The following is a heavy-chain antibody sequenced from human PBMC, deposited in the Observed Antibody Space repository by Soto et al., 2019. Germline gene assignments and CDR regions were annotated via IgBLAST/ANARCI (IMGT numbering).Heavy chain of an antibody. CDR1: GCAISSGGYF. CDR2: IFYSETT. J-gene: IGHJ4*02. V-gene: IGHV4-31*03. Sequence: QLQLQESGPGLVKPSQTLALTRTVPGCAISSGGYFWSWIRQPPGKRFEWIGNIFYSETTYYNPSLKSRGPISVDTSKNQFSLNLISVTAADTAVSFCARGVLYWGQGTLVSVSS. D-gene: IGHD1-1*01. CDR3: ARGVLY.